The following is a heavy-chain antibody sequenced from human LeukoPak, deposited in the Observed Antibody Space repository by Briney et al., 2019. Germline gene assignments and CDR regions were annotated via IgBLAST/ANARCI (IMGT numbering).Heavy chain of an antibody. CDR1: GYTLTELS. V-gene: IGHV1-24*01. J-gene: IGHJ6*03. CDR3: ATDRGKYYYMDV. CDR2: FDPEDGET. Sequence: VASVKVSCKVSGYTLTELSMHWVRQAPGKGLEWMGGFDPEDGETIYAQKFQGRVTMTEDTSTDTAYMELSSLRSEDTAVYYCATDRGKYYYMDVWGKGTTLTVSS.